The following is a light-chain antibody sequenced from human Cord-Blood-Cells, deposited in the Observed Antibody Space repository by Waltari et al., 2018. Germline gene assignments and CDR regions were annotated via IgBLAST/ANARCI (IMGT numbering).Light chain of an antibody. CDR1: RSDVGGYNY. CDR3: SSYTSSSTNVV. CDR2: DVS. V-gene: IGLV2-14*01. Sequence: QSALTQPASVSGSPGQSITIPCTVTRSDVGGYNYVSGYQQHPGKAPKLMIYDVSNRPSGVSNRFSGSKSGNTASLTISGLQAEDEADYYCSSYTSSSTNVVFGGGTKLTVL. J-gene: IGLJ2*01.